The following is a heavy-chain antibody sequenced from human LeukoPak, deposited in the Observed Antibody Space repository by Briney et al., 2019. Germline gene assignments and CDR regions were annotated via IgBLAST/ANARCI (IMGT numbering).Heavy chain of an antibody. CDR2: IIPIFGTA. CDR3: ASRPVTLAGAYYYYGMDV. Sequence: SVKVSCKASGGTFSSYAISWVRQAPGQGLEWMGGIIPIFGTANYAQKFQGRVTITADESTSTAYMELSSLRSEDTAVYYCASRPVTLAGAYYYYGMDVWGQGTTVTVSS. D-gene: IGHD3-16*01. J-gene: IGHJ6*02. CDR1: GGTFSSYA. V-gene: IGHV1-69*01.